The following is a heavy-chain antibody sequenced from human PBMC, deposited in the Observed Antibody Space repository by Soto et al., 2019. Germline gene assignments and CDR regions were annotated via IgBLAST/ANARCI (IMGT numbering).Heavy chain of an antibody. CDR3: AREGVGDFWSGYYRYHYMGV. V-gene: IGHV4-34*01. CDR2: INHSGST. J-gene: IGHJ6*03. CDR1: GGSFSDNY. D-gene: IGHD3-3*01. Sequence: QVLLQQWGAGLLKASETLSLTCAVYGGSFSDNYWSWIRQPPGKGLEWIGEINHSGSTNYNPSLKSRVTISVDTSKSQFSLKLSSVTAADTAVYYCAREGVGDFWSGYYRYHYMGVWGKGTTVTVSS.